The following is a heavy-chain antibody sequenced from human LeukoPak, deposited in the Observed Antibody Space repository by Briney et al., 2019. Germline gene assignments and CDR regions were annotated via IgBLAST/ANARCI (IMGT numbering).Heavy chain of an antibody. J-gene: IGHJ4*02. CDR3: AKIESSPYSGD. Sequence: GGSLRLSCAGSGIILRNYSINLVRQAPGKGLGWVSSISGSGGGTYYVDSVKGRFTISRDNSKNTLYLQMNSLRAEDTAVYYCAKIESSPYSGDWGQGTLVTVSS. D-gene: IGHD3-22*01. CDR1: GIILRNYS. V-gene: IGHV3-23*01. CDR2: ISGSGGGT.